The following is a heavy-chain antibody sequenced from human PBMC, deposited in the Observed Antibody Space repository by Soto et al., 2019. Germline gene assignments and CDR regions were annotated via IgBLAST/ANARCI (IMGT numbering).Heavy chain of an antibody. J-gene: IGHJ3*02. CDR1: GGTFSSYT. V-gene: IGHV1-69*02. CDR2: IIPILGIA. CDR3: ASSATIFGVVITPVDAFDI. D-gene: IGHD3-3*01. Sequence: SVKVSCKASGGTFSSYTISWVRQAPGQGLEWMGRIIPILGIANYAQKFQGRVTITADKSTSTAYMELSSLRSEDTAVYYCASSATIFGVVITPVDAFDIWGQGTMVTVSS.